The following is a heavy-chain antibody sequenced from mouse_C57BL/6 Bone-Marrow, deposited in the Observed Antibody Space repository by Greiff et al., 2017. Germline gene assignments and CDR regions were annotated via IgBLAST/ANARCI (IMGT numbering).Heavy chain of an antibody. Sequence: LQQPGAELVKPGASVKLSCKASGYTFTSYWMHWVKQRPGQGLEWIGMIHPNSGSTNYNEKFKSKATLTVDKSSSTAYMQLSSLTSEDSAVYYCARKGRYYYGSSSFFEYWGQGTTLTVSS. CDR1: GYTFTSYW. CDR2: IHPNSGST. V-gene: IGHV1-64*01. J-gene: IGHJ2*01. D-gene: IGHD1-1*01. CDR3: ARKGRYYYGSSSFFEY.